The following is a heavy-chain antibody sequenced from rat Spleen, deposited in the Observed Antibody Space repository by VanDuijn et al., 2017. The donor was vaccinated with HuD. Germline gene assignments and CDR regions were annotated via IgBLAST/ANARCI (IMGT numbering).Heavy chain of an antibody. V-gene: IGHV5-22*01. CDR2: ISYEGSST. J-gene: IGHJ2*01. CDR3: ARSVFDY. Sequence: EVRLGQSGGGLVQPGRSLKLSCAASGFTFSDYYMAWVRQAPKKGLEWVASISYEGSSTYYRDSVKGRFTISRDNAKSTLYLQMDSLKSEDTATYYCARSVFDYWGQGVMVTVSS. CDR1: GFTFSDYY.